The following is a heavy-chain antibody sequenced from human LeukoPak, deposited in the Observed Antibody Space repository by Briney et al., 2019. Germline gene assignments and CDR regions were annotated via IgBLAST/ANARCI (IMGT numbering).Heavy chain of an antibody. CDR2: ISYYGSNK. CDR3: AKGDCSTTTCYTLVGAFDM. Sequence: PGGSLRLSCAASGFTLSRYGMHWVRQAPGKGREWLAVISYYGSNKYYADSVKRRFTISRDNSKNTLYLQMNNLRAEDTAVYYCAKGDCSTTTCYTLVGAFDMWAQETMVTVSS. V-gene: IGHV3-30*18. D-gene: IGHD2-2*02. CDR1: GFTLSRYG. J-gene: IGHJ3*02.